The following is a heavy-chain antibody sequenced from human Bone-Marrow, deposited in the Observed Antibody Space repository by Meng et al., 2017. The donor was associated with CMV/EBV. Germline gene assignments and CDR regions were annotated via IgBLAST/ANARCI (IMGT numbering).Heavy chain of an antibody. D-gene: IGHD1-26*01. CDR3: ARVNCGTYYTQYYYGMDV. J-gene: IGHJ6*02. V-gene: IGHV3-7*04. Sequence: GESLKISCAASGFTFSNYWMTWVRQAPGKGLEWVANIKQAGSEKYYVDSVRGRFTISRDNAKNSLYVQMYSLRVEDTAVYYCARVNCGTYYTQYYYGMDVWGQGTTVTVSS. CDR2: IKQAGSEK. CDR1: GFTFSNYW.